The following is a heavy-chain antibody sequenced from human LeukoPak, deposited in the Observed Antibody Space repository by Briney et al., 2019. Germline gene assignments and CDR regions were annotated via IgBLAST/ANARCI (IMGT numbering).Heavy chain of an antibody. CDR1: GFTFSGSA. D-gene: IGHD6-19*01. J-gene: IGHJ4*02. V-gene: IGHV3-73*01. Sequence: GGSLKLSCAASGFTFSGSAMHWVRQASGKGLEWVGRIRSKANSYATAYAASVKGRFTISRGDSKNTAYLQMNSLKTEDTAVYYCTRLGPGIAVAGSDYWGQGTLVTVSS. CDR2: IRSKANSYAT. CDR3: TRLGPGIAVAGSDY.